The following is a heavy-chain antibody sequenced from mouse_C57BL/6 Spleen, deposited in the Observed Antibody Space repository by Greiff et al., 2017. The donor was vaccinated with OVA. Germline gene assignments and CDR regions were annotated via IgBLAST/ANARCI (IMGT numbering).Heavy chain of an antibody. CDR2: INPNNGGT. CDR1: GYTFTDYY. V-gene: IGHV1-26*01. J-gene: IGHJ2*01. Sequence: VHVKQSGPELVKPGASVKISCKASGYTFTDYYMNWVKQSHGKSLEWIGDINPNNGGTSYNQKFKGKATLTVDKSSSTAYMELRSLTSEDSAVYYCARRGTTVDFDYWGQGTTLTVSS. CDR3: ARRGTTVDFDY. D-gene: IGHD1-1*01.